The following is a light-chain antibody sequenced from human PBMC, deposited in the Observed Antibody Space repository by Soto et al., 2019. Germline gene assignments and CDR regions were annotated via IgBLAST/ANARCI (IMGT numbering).Light chain of an antibody. CDR1: QGIGSC. CDR2: GAS. Sequence: DIQMTQSPSSVSASVGDRVTITCRASQGIGSCLAWYQQKPGKAPKLLIFGASTLQSGVPSRFSGRGSGTDFTLTISCLQSEDFATYYCQQAYSYPFTFGPGTKLNIK. CDR3: QQAYSYPFT. J-gene: IGKJ3*01. V-gene: IGKV1-12*01.